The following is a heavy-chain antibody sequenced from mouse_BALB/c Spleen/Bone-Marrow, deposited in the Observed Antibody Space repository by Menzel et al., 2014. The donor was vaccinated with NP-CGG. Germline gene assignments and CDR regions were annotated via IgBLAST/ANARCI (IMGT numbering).Heavy chain of an antibody. CDR1: GYTFTRHT. J-gene: IGHJ4*01. CDR2: INPSSAYT. D-gene: IGHD1-1*01. V-gene: IGHV1-4*01. CDR3: TIRYYAMDY. Sequence: LVESGAELARPGASVKMSCQASGYTFTRHTMHWEQQRPGQGLEWIGYINPSSAYTNYNQKFKDKATLTADKSSSTAYMQLSSLTSEDSAVYYCTIRYYAMDYWGQGTSVTVSS.